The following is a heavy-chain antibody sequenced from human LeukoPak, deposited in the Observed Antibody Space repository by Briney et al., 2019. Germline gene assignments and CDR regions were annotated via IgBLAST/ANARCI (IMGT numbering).Heavy chain of an antibody. CDR2: ISSSSSYI. CDR3: ARLGTRSIAAAGSRWFDP. Sequence: GGSLRLSCAASGFTFSSYSMNWVHQAPGKGLEWVSSISSSSSYIYYADSVKGRFTISRDNAKNSLYLQMNSLRAEDTAVYYCARLGTRSIAAAGSRWFDPWGQGTLVTVSS. D-gene: IGHD6-13*01. V-gene: IGHV3-21*01. CDR1: GFTFSSYS. J-gene: IGHJ5*02.